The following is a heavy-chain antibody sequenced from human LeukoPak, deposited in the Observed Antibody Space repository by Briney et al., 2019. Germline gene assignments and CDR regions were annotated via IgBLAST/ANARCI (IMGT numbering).Heavy chain of an antibody. J-gene: IGHJ3*01. Sequence: GGSLRLSCAASGFTFSSYWMHWVRQAPGKGLVWVSRINSDGSSTSYADSVKGRFTISRDNAKNTLYLQMNSLRAEDTAVYYCARDPNYYDSIGYYYAGNDAFDLWVQGTMVTVSS. CDR1: GFTFSSYW. CDR2: INSDGSST. V-gene: IGHV3-74*01. D-gene: IGHD3-22*01. CDR3: ARDPNYYDSIGYYYAGNDAFDL.